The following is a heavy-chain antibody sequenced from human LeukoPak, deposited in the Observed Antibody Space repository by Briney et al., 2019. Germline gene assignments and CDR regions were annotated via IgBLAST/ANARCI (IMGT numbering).Heavy chain of an antibody. J-gene: IGHJ4*02. D-gene: IGHD3-22*01. Sequence: SLRDSSKASGGTFTSYAISWVRQAPGQGLEWMGRIIPIFGTANYAQKFQGRVTITADESTSTAYMELRSLRSEDTAVYYCARGNNYYDSSGYYYFDYWGQGTLVTVSS. CDR2: IIPIFGTA. CDR1: GGTFTSYA. V-gene: IGHV1-69*01. CDR3: ARGNNYYDSSGYYYFDY.